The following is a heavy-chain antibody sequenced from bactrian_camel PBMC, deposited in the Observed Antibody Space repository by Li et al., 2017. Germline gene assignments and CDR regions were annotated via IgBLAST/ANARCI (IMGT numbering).Heavy chain of an antibody. CDR2: IDSDGLA. CDR1: GYTYSSYC. Sequence: DVQLVESGGGSVQAGGSLRLSCAASGYTYSSYCMGWFRQAPGKEREGVAVIDSDGLAKHADSVKGRFTISQDNAKNTLYLQMNSLKPDDTAMYYCAAERTPHCKAAFQGLGLILAFTVGGHGTQVTVS. V-gene: IGHV3S10*01. J-gene: IGHJ4*01. CDR3: AAERTPHCKAAFQGLGLILAFTV. D-gene: IGHD1*01.